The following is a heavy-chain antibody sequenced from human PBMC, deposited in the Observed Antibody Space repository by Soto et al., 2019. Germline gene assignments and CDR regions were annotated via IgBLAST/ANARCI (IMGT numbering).Heavy chain of an antibody. V-gene: IGHV1-18*01. CDR2: ISGYNGDT. CDR3: AKNGQPPYYYYGLDV. D-gene: IGHD2-8*01. Sequence: ASVKVSCKASGYTLTRYGISWVRQAPGQGLEWMGWISGYNGDTKYAQKFQGRVTMTIDTSTTTAFMELRSLTSDDTAVYYCAKNGQPPYYYYGLDVWGQGTTVTLPS. CDR1: GYTLTRYG. J-gene: IGHJ6*02.